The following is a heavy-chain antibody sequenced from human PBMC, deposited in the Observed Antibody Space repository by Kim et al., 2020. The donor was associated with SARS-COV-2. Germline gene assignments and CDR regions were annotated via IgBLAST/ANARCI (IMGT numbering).Heavy chain of an antibody. CDR1: GFTFSGSA. Sequence: GGSLRLSCAASGFTFSGSAMHWVRQASGKGLEWVGRIRSKANSYATAYAASVKGRFTISRDDSKNTAYLQMNSLKTEDTAVYYCTRAAVAGSLDYWGQGTLVTVSS. D-gene: IGHD6-19*01. V-gene: IGHV3-73*01. CDR2: IRSKANSYAT. CDR3: TRAAVAGSLDY. J-gene: IGHJ4*02.